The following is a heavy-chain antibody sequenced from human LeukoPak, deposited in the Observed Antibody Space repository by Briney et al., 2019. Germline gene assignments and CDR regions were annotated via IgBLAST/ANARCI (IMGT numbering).Heavy chain of an antibody. J-gene: IGHJ4*02. CDR2: IKQDGSDK. Sequence: GGSLRLSCAASGFTSSNFWMSWVRQAPGKGLEWVATIKQDGSDKYYVDSVKGRFTISRDNSKNSLYLQMNSLRAEDTAVYYCARDLVLYASGSYCFDYWGQGTLVTVSS. V-gene: IGHV3-7*01. D-gene: IGHD3-10*01. CDR3: ARDLVLYASGSYCFDY. CDR1: GFTSSNFW.